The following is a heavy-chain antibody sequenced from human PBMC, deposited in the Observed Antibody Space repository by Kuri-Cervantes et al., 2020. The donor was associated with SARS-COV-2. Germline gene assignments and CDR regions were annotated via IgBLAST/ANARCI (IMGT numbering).Heavy chain of an antibody. CDR3: ARVRVGSSRPVDY. CDR2: IYYSGST. D-gene: IGHD6-13*01. J-gene: IGHJ4*02. CDR1: GGSFSSYY. Sequence: SQTLSLTCAVYGGSFSSYYWGWIRQPPGKGLEWIGSIYYSGSTYYNPSLKSRVTISVDTSKNQFSLKLSSVTAADTAVYYCARVRVGSSRPVDYWGQGTLVTVSS. V-gene: IGHV4-39*01.